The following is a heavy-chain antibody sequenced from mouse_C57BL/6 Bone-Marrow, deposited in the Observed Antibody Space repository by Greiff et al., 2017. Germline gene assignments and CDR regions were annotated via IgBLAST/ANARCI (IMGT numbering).Heavy chain of an antibody. CDR1: GFTFSDYG. CDR2: ISNLAYSI. D-gene: IGHD1-1*01. Sequence: EVKVVESGGGLVQPGGSLKLSCAASGFTFSDYGMAWVRQAPRKGPEWVAFISNLAYSIYYADTVTGRFTISRENAKNTLYLEMSSLRSEDTAMYYCARHGYYGSSPFAYWGQGTLVTVSA. J-gene: IGHJ3*01. CDR3: ARHGYYGSSPFAY. V-gene: IGHV5-15*01.